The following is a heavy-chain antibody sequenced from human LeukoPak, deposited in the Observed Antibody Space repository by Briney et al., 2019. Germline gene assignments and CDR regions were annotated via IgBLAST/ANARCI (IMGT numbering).Heavy chain of an antibody. V-gene: IGHV4-59*01. CDR2: IYYSGNT. Sequence: EASETLSLTCPVSVGSISSYFWIWIRQPPGKGLEWIGYIYYSGNTNYNPSLKSRVTISVDTSENQFSLKLRSVTAADTAVYYCARQAPCEYSTSGSPSSSWTIGSWGQGTLVTVSS. CDR1: VGSISSYF. CDR3: ARQAPCEYSTSGSPSSSWTIGS. D-gene: IGHD6-13*01. J-gene: IGHJ5*02.